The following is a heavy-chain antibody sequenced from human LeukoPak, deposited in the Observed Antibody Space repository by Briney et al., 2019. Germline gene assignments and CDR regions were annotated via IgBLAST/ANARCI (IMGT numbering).Heavy chain of an antibody. CDR1: GGSISSYY. J-gene: IGHJ5*02. D-gene: IGHD6-6*01. CDR2: IYTSGST. CDR3: ARQVIAAHNWFDP. Sequence: PSETLSLTCTVSGGSISSYYWSWIRQPPGKGLEWIGYIYTSGSTNYNPSLKSRVTISVDTSKNQFSLKLSSVTAADTAVYYCARQVIAAHNWFDPWGQGTLVTVSS. V-gene: IGHV4-4*09.